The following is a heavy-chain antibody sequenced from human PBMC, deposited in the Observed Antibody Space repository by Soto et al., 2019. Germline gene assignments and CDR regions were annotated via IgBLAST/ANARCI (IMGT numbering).Heavy chain of an antibody. D-gene: IGHD3-16*01. CDR3: ARSDWGNAFDI. CDR1: GGSISSYY. Sequence: ASETLSLTCTVSGGSISSYYWSWIRQPPGKGLEWIGYIYYSGSTNYNPSLKSRVTISVDTSKNQFSLKLSSVTAADTAVYYCARSDWGNAFDIWGQGTMVTVS. J-gene: IGHJ3*02. CDR2: IYYSGST. V-gene: IGHV4-59*01.